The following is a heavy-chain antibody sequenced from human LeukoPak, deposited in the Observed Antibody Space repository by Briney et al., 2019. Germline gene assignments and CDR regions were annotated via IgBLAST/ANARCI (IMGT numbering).Heavy chain of an antibody. J-gene: IGHJ4*02. CDR3: AKWGGYDVLTGYYVSDY. Sequence: GGSLRLSCGASGFTFSNYAMSWVRQAPGQGLEWVSAITGGGRSTYYADSVKGRFTISRDNSKNTLYLQMNSLRTEDTAVYYCAKWGGYDVLTGYYVSDYWGQGTLVTVSS. D-gene: IGHD3-9*01. V-gene: IGHV3-23*01. CDR2: ITGGGRST. CDR1: GFTFSNYA.